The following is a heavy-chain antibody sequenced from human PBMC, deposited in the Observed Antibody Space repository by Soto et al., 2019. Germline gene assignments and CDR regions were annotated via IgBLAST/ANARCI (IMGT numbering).Heavy chain of an antibody. CDR2: ISYDGSNK. D-gene: IGHD6-13*01. J-gene: IGHJ6*02. V-gene: IGHV3-30-3*01. CDR1: GFTFSSYA. Sequence: PGGSLRLSCAASGFTFSSYAMHWVRQAPGKGLEWVAVISYDGSNKYYADSVKGRFTISRDNSKNTLYLQMNSLRAEDTAVYYCARDSEQQLVALAHYYYYGMDVWGQGTTVTVSS. CDR3: ARDSEQQLVALAHYYYYGMDV.